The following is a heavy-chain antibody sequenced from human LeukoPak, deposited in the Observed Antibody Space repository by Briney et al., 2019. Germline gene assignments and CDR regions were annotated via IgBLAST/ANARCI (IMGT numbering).Heavy chain of an antibody. CDR2: IYYSGST. CDR3: ASTAKSGSDY. V-gene: IGHV4-59*01. J-gene: IGHJ4*02. D-gene: IGHD3-10*01. Sequence: SETLSLTCTVSGGSISSYYWSWIRQLPGKGLEWIGYIYYSGSTNYNPSLKSRVTISVDTSKNQFSLKLSSVTAADTAVYYCASTAKSGSDYWGQGTLVTVSS. CDR1: GGSISSYY.